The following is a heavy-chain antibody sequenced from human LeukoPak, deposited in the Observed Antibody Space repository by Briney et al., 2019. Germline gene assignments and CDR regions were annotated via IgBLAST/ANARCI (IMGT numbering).Heavy chain of an antibody. D-gene: IGHD6-13*01. CDR1: GYTFTGYY. CDR2: INPNSGGT. J-gene: IGHJ3*02. Sequence: ASVKVSCKASGYTFTGYYMHWVRQAPGQGLEWMGWINPNSGGTNYAQKFQGRVTMTRDTSISTAYMELSRLRSDDTAVYYCARARRQQLVPDAFDIWGQGTMVTVSS. V-gene: IGHV1-2*02. CDR3: ARARRQQLVPDAFDI.